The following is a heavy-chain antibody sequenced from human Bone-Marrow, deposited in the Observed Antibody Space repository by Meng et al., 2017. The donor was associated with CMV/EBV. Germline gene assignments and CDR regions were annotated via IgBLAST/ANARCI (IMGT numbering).Heavy chain of an antibody. CDR2: IYPGDSDT. CDR3: ASPKTRFLEWFGYY. J-gene: IGHJ4*02. D-gene: IGHD3-3*01. Sequence: DSVKVYCKGSGYSFTSYWIGWVRQMPGKGLEWMGIIYPGDSDTRYSPSFQGQVTISADKSISTAYLQWSSLKASDTAMYYCASPKTRFLEWFGYYWGQGTLVTVSS. CDR1: GYSFTSYW. V-gene: IGHV5-51*01.